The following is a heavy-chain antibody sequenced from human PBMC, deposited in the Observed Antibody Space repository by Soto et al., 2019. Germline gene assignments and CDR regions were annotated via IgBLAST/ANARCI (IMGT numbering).Heavy chain of an antibody. CDR2: INAGNGNT. CDR3: ARNKIATTVPRGGMDV. CDR1: GYTFTSYA. D-gene: IGHD4-17*01. V-gene: IGHV1-3*01. Sequence: ASVKVSCKASGYTFTSYAMHWVRQAPGQRLEWMGWINAGNGNTKYSQKFQGRVTITRDTSASTAYMELSSLRSEDTAVYYCARNKIATTVPRGGMDVWGQGTTVTVSS. J-gene: IGHJ6*02.